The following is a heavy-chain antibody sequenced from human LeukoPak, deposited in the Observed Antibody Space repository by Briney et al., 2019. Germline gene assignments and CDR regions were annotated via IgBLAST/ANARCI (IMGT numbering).Heavy chain of an antibody. V-gene: IGHV3-64*01. CDR1: GFTFSSYA. D-gene: IGHD1-26*01. CDR2: ISSNGGST. CDR3: ARGGSYFPHWFDP. Sequence: SGGSLRLSCAASGFTFSSYAMHWVRQAPGKGLXXXSAISSNGGSTYYANSVKGRFTISRDNSKNTLYLQMGSLRAEDMAVYYCARGGSYFPHWFDPWGQGTLVTVSS. J-gene: IGHJ5*02.